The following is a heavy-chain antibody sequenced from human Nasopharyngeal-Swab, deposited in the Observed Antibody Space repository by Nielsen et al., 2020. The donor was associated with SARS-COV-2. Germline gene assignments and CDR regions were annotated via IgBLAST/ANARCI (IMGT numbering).Heavy chain of an antibody. V-gene: IGHV1-2*02. CDR2: FNTNTGST. Sequence: ASAKVTCKASGGSITNYYIHCVRHAPPQGLEWMGWFNTNTGSTNSAQKFQDRVTMTRDTSISTAFMNLSRLTSEDTALYYCARTGGGGNYFYGMDVWGQGTTVTVSS. J-gene: IGHJ6*02. D-gene: IGHD3-16*01. CDR1: GGSITNYY. CDR3: ARTGGGGNYFYGMDV.